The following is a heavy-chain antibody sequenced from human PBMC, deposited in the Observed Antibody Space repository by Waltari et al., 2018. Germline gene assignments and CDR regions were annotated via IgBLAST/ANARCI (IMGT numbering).Heavy chain of an antibody. J-gene: IGHJ2*01. D-gene: IGHD4-17*01. V-gene: IGHV3-21*01. CDR1: GFTFSRYG. Sequence: EVHLVESGGGLVKPGGSLRLSCAVSGFTFSRYGFHWVREAPGKGLEWVSSIATRITYIYYADSVQGRFTISRDNANDSLYLQMNSLRAEDTAVYYCARARTTAVGLWYFDLWGRGTLVTVSS. CDR3: ARARTTAVGLWYFDL. CDR2: IATRITYI.